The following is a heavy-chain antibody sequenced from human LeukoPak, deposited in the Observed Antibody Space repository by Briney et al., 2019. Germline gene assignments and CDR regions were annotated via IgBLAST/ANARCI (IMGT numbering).Heavy chain of an antibody. CDR1: GFTFSSYA. CDR3: AREAHYYDSNGYLDY. D-gene: IGHD3-22*01. CDR2: ISYDGSNK. V-gene: IGHV3-30*04. Sequence: PGGSLRLSCAASGFTFSSYAMHWVRQAPGKGLEWVAVISYDGSNKYYADSVKGRFTISRDNSKNTLYLQMNSLRAEDTAVYYCAREAHYYDSNGYLDYWGQGTLVTVSS. J-gene: IGHJ4*02.